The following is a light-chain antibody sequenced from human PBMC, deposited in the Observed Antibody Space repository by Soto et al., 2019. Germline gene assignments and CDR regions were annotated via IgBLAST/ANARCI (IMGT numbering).Light chain of an antibody. CDR2: GNS. CDR3: QSYDSSLSGPVV. J-gene: IGLJ2*01. CDR1: SSNIGAGYD. Sequence: QPVLTQPPSVSGAPGQRVPISCTGSSSNIGAGYDVHWYQQLPGTAPKLLIYGNSNRPSGVPDRFSGSKSGTSASLAITGLQAKDEADYYCQSYDSSLSGPVVFGGGTKVTVL. V-gene: IGLV1-40*01.